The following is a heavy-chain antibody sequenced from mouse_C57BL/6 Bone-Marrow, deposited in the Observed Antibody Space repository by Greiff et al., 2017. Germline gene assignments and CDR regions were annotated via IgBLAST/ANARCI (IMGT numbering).Heavy chain of an antibody. CDR2: ISSGGSYT. CDR3: ARQGIYYYGSSYDWFAY. Sequence: EVKLVESGGDLVKPGGSLKLSCAASGFTFSSYGMSWVRQPPDKRLEWVATISSGGSYTYYPDSVKGRFTISRDNAKNTLYLQMSSLKSEDTAMYYCARQGIYYYGSSYDWFAYWGQGTLVTVSA. D-gene: IGHD1-1*01. J-gene: IGHJ3*01. CDR1: GFTFSSYG. V-gene: IGHV5-6*02.